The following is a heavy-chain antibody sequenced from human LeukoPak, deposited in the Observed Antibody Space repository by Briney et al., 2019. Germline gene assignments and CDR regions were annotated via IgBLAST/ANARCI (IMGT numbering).Heavy chain of an antibody. CDR2: IYTGGGT. Sequence: GGSLRLSCSASGFTVASNYVTWVRQAPGKGLEWVSVIYTGGGTFYADSVKGRFSISRDNSKNTLYLQMNSLRAEDTAVYYCARGSSKYYYDSSGYQSKYLDYWGQGTLVTVSS. D-gene: IGHD3-22*01. V-gene: IGHV3-66*01. J-gene: IGHJ4*02. CDR1: GFTVASNY. CDR3: ARGSSKYYYDSSGYQSKYLDY.